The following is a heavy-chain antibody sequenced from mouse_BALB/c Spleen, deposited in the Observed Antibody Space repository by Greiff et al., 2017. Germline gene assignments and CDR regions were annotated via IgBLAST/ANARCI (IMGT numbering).Heavy chain of an antibody. CDR2: IYWDDDK. CDR3: ARATVAPYYAMDY. J-gene: IGHJ4*01. D-gene: IGHD1-1*01. CDR1: GFSLSTSGMG. Sequence: QVTLKVCGPGILQPSQTLSLTCSFSGFSLSTSGMGVSWIRQPSGKGLEWLAHIYWDDDKRYNPSLKSRLTISKDTSSNQVFLKITSVDTADTATYYCARATVAPYYAMDYWGQGTSVTVSS. V-gene: IGHV8-12*01.